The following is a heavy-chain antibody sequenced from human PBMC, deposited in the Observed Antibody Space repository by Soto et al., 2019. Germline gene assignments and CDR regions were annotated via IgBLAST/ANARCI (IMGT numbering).Heavy chain of an antibody. V-gene: IGHV3-30*03. CDR1: GFTFSSYA. Sequence: GGSLRLSCAASGFTFSSYAMHWVRQAPGKGLEWVAAISNDGSNKFYADSVKGRFTISRDNAKNTLYLQMNGLTAEDTAVYYCARESGDWPLNWFDPWGQGTLVTVSS. CDR3: ARESGDWPLNWFDP. D-gene: IGHD2-21*02. J-gene: IGHJ5*02. CDR2: ISNDGSNK.